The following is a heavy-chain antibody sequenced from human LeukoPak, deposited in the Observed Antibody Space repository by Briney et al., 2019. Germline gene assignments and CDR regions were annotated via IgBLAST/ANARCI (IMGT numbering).Heavy chain of an antibody. D-gene: IGHD2-15*01. J-gene: IGHJ3*02. V-gene: IGHV1-2*02. CDR2: INPNSGGT. CDR1: GYTFTGYY. CDR3: ARVRGYCSGGSCYQDAFDI. Sequence: ASVKVSCKASGYTFTGYYMHWERQAPGQGLEWMGWINPNSGGTNYAQKFQGRVTMTRDTSISTAYMELSRLRSDDTAVYYCARVRGYCSGGSCYQDAFDIWGQGTMVTVSS.